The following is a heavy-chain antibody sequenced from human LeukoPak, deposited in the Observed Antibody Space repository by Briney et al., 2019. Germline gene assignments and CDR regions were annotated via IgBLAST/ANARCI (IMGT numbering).Heavy chain of an antibody. Sequence: SETLSLTCAVYGGSFSGYYWSWIRQPPGKGLEWIGAINHSGSTNYNPSLKSRVTISVNTSKNQFSLKLSSVTAADTAVYYCARGKRRYSSSWYIGNYFDYWGQGTLVTVSS. CDR2: INHSGST. J-gene: IGHJ4*02. D-gene: IGHD6-13*01. V-gene: IGHV4-34*01. CDR1: GGSFSGYY. CDR3: ARGKRRYSSSWYIGNYFDY.